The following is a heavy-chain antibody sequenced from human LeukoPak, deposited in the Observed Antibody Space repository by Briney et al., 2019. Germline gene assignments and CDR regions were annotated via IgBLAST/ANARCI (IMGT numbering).Heavy chain of an antibody. CDR1: GYTLTELS. Sequence: ASVKVSCRVSGYTLTELSMHWVRQAPGKGLEWVGGVDPEDGEIIYAQKFQGRVTMTEDTSADTAYMELSSLRFEDTAVYYCAIDVGELLTYWGQGTLVTVSS. CDR3: AIDVGELLTY. V-gene: IGHV1-24*01. CDR2: VDPEDGEI. D-gene: IGHD1-26*01. J-gene: IGHJ4*02.